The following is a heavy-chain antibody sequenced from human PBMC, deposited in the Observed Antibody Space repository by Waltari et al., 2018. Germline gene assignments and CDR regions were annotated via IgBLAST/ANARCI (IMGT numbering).Heavy chain of an antibody. J-gene: IGHJ6*03. CDR1: GYSISSGYY. Sequence: QVQLQESGPGLVKPSETLSLTCAVSGYSISSGYYWGWIRQPPGKGLEWIGSIYHSGSTYYTPSLKSRVTISVDTSKNQFSLKLSSVTAADTAVYYCARTAAAAPHYYYYYMDVWGKGTTVTVSS. D-gene: IGHD6-13*01. CDR3: ARTAAAAPHYYYYYMDV. V-gene: IGHV4-38-2*01. CDR2: IYHSGST.